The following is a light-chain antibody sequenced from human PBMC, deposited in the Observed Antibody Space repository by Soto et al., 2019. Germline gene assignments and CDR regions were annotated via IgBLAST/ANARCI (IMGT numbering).Light chain of an antibody. CDR1: QSITSD. CDR2: GAS. CDR3: QQGHDWPLT. V-gene: IGKV3-15*01. Sequence: EIVMTQSPATLSVSPGERATLSCRASQSITSDLAWYQQKPGQPPRLLVYGASTRATGVPARFTGSGSGSEFTLTINGVQAEDFAVYYCQQGHDWPLTFGQGTRLEI. J-gene: IGKJ2*01.